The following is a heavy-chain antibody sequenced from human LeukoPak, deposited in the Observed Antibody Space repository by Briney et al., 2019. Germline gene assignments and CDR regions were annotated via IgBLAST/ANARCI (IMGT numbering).Heavy chain of an antibody. CDR3: ARRGTTYCTVDSCHPNWFDP. D-gene: IGHD2-15*01. V-gene: IGHV3-11*03. J-gene: IGHJ5*02. CDR1: GFTFSDYY. CDR2: INGSSSDT. Sequence: GGSLRLSCAASGFTFSDYYMTWIRQAPGRGLEWISYINGSSSDTKYADSVKGRFTISRANAKNSVYLLMNSLRAEDTAVYYCARRGTTYCTVDSCHPNWFDPWGQGTLVTVSS.